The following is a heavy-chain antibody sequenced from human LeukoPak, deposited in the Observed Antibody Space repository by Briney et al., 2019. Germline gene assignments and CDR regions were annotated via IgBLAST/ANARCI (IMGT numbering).Heavy chain of an antibody. CDR3: ASPYFDY. CDR1: GASISSSSYY. V-gene: IGHV4-39*01. J-gene: IGHJ4*02. Sequence: SESLSLTCTVSGASISSSSYYWGWIRQPPGKGLEWIGSIYYSGSTYYNPSLKSRVTISLDTSKNQFSLKLSSVTAADTAVYYCASPYFDYWGQGTLVTVSS. CDR2: IYYSGST.